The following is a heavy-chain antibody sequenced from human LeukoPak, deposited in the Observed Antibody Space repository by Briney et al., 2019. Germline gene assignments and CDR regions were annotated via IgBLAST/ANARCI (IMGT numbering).Heavy chain of an antibody. V-gene: IGHV4-59*08. D-gene: IGHD3-22*01. Sequence: PSETLSLTCTVSGGSISSYYWSWIRQPPGKGLEWIGYIYYSGSTNYNPSLKSRVTISVDTSKNQFSLKLSSVTAADTAVYYCARLPMAHYYDSSGNAFDIWGQGTMVTVSS. J-gene: IGHJ3*02. CDR1: GGSISSYY. CDR2: IYYSGST. CDR3: ARLPMAHYYDSSGNAFDI.